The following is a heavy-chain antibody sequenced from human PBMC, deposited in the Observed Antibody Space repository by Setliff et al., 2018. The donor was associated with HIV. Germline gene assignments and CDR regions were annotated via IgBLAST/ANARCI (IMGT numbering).Heavy chain of an antibody. V-gene: IGHV4-39*01. CDR2: ISYTGIT. Sequence: PSETLSLTCTVSGGSISRGSYSWGWIRQPPGKGLEWIGSISYTGITNYNPSLKSRVTISVDTSKNQFSLKLSSVTAADTAVYYCARHANYDFWSGYWGYYFDYWGQGTLVTVSS. J-gene: IGHJ4*02. CDR1: GGSISRGSYS. D-gene: IGHD3-3*01. CDR3: ARHANYDFWSGYWGYYFDY.